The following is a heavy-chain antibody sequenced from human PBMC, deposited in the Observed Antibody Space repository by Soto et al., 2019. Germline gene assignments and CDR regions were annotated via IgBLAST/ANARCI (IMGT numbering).Heavy chain of an antibody. V-gene: IGHV1-69*01. CDR2: IDPMFDIS. CDR1: GGALTSYP. D-gene: IGHD1-1*01. J-gene: IGHJ5*02. Sequence: QVRREQSGAEVKKPGSSVRVSCQASGGALTSYPIHWVRQAPGQGLEWMGVIDPMFDISNLAEKFKARVTFTADASTKTVYMDLTSLRSDDTAVYFCATYPRPYNWIDLWGQGTLLTVSS. CDR3: ATYPRPYNWIDL.